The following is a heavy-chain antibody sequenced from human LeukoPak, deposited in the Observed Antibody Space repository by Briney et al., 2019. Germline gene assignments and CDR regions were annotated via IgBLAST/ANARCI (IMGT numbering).Heavy chain of an antibody. Sequence: SETLSPTCTVSGGSISSYYWSWIRQPAGKGLEWIGRIYTSGSTNYNPSLKSRVTMSVDTSKNQFSLKLSSVTAADTAVYYCARDGIEYCSSTSCYSSTRYFDLWGRGTLVTVSS. CDR1: GGSISSYY. CDR3: ARDGIEYCSSTSCYSSTRYFDL. V-gene: IGHV4-4*07. D-gene: IGHD2-2*02. J-gene: IGHJ2*01. CDR2: IYTSGST.